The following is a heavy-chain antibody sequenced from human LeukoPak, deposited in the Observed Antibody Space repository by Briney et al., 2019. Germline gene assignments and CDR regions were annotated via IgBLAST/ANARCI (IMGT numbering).Heavy chain of an antibody. J-gene: IGHJ4*02. CDR1: GYTFTGYY. Sequence: ASVKVSCKASGYTFTGYYMHWVRQAPGQGLEWMGWINPNSGGTNYPQKFQGRVTMTRDTSISTAYMELSRLRSDDTAVYYCARVNTQGYSYGYVDYWGQGTLVTVSS. V-gene: IGHV1-2*02. CDR2: INPNSGGT. D-gene: IGHD5-18*01. CDR3: ARVNTQGYSYGYVDY.